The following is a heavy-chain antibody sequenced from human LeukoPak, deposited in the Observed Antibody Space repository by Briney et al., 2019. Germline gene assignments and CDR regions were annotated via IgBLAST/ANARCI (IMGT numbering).Heavy chain of an antibody. CDR3: AKAATYFYGSVTYDWFES. CDR2: IESNGLT. CDR1: GFTFNRYN. V-gene: IGHV3-74*01. Sequence: GGSLRLSCAASGFTFNRYNMNWVRRAPGKGLMWVSRIESNGLTLYADSVRDRFTISRDNGKNTIYLQMNSLRVDDTAIYYCAKAATYFYGSVTYDWFESWGQGTLVTVSS. D-gene: IGHD3-10*01. J-gene: IGHJ5*01.